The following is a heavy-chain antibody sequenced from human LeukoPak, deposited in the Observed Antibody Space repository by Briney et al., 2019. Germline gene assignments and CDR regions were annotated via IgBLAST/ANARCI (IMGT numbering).Heavy chain of an antibody. CDR3: ARGKPYNVLLWFGELPPGFDP. Sequence: SETLSLTCAVYGGSFSGYYWSWIRHPPGKGLEWIGEINHSGSTNYNPSLKSRVTISVDTSKNQFSLKLSSVTAADTAVYYCARGKPYNVLLWFGELPPGFDPWGQGTLVTVSS. J-gene: IGHJ5*02. CDR2: INHSGST. D-gene: IGHD3-10*01. CDR1: GGSFSGYY. V-gene: IGHV4-34*01.